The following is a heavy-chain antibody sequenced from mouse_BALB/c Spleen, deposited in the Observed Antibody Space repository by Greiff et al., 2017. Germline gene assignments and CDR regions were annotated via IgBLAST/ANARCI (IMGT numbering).Heavy chain of an antibody. CDR2: IDPETGGT. Sequence: QVQLQQSGAELVRPGASVTLSCKASGYTFTDYEMHWVKQTPVHGLEWIGAIDPETGGTAYNQKFKGKATLTADKSSSTAYMELRSLTSEDSAVYYGKRRGDGSRIWYVDVWGAGTTVTVSS. V-gene: IGHV1-15*01. J-gene: IGHJ1*01. D-gene: IGHD1-1*01. CDR1: GYTFTDYE. CDR3: KRRGDGSRIWYVDV.